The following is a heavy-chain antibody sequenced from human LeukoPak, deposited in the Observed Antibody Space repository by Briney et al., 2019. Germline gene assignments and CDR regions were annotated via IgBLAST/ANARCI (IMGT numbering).Heavy chain of an antibody. CDR1: DYSISSGYY. Sequence: SETLSLTCAVSDYSISSGYYWGWIRQPPGKGLEWIGSLHLSGSTYYSSSLKSRITISVDTSKNQFSLKLSSVTAADTAVYYCARGYRSETYEVRSGYYTGDWFDPWGQGILVTVSS. J-gene: IGHJ5*02. V-gene: IGHV4-38-2*01. CDR3: ARGYRSETYEVRSGYYTGDWFDP. CDR2: LHLSGST. D-gene: IGHD3-3*01.